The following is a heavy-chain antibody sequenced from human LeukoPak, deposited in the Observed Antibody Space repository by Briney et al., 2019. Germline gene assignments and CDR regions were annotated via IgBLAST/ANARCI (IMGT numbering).Heavy chain of an antibody. CDR1: GGSFSGYY. CDR2: INHSGST. CDR3: ARRGYYDSSGYYLC. D-gene: IGHD3-22*01. J-gene: IGHJ4*02. Sequence: PSETLSLTCAVYGGSFSGYYWSWIRQPPGKGLEWIGEINHSGSTNYNPSLKSRVTISVDTSKNQFSLKLSSVTAADTAVHYCARRGYYDSSGYYLCWGQGTLVTVSS. V-gene: IGHV4-34*01.